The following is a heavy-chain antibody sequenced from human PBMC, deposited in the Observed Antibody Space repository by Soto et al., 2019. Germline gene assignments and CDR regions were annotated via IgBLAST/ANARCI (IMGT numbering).Heavy chain of an antibody. CDR2: IYYSGST. CDR1: GGSISSGDYY. Sequence: SDTLSLTCTVSGGSISSGDYYWSWIRQPPGKGLEWIGYIYYSGSTYYNPSLKSRVTISVDTSKNQFSLKLSSVTAADTAVYYCARSIAVAGFRHPHTFYYFDYWGQGTLVTVSS. J-gene: IGHJ4*02. D-gene: IGHD6-19*01. CDR3: ARSIAVAGFRHPHTFYYFDY. V-gene: IGHV4-30-4*02.